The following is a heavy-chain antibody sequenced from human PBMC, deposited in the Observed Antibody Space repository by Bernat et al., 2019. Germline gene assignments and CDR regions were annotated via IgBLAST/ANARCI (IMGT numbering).Heavy chain of an antibody. CDR3: TSCQH. J-gene: IGHJ1*01. CDR2: IKGKTEGGTT. V-gene: IGHV3-15*01. Sequence: EVQLVESGGGLVKPGGSLRLSCAASGFTFSNAWMSWVRQAPGKGLEWVGRIKGKTEGGTTDYATPVEGRFTISRDDSKSTLYLQMNSLKTEDTAVYYCTSCQHWGQGTLVTVSS. CDR1: GFTFSNAW.